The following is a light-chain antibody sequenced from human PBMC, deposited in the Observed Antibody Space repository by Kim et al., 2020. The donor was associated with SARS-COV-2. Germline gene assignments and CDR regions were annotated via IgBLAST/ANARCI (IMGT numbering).Light chain of an antibody. CDR3: QAWDSSPV. V-gene: IGLV3-1*01. CDR2: QDS. Sequence: SYELTQPPSVSVSPGQTASITCSGDKLGDKYACWYQQKPGQSPVLVIYQDSKRPSGFPERFSGSNSGNTATLTISGTQAMDEADYYCQAWDSSPVFG. J-gene: IGLJ2*01. CDR1: KLGDKY.